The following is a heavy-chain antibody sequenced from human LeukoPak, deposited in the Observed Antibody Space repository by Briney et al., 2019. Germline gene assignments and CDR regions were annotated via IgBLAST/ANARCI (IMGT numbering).Heavy chain of an antibody. CDR3: ARPPRNYYYDSSGTAFDI. CDR2: INHSGST. CDR1: GGSFSGYY. J-gene: IGHJ3*02. Sequence: SETLPLTCAVYGGSFSGYYWSWIRQPPGKGLEWIGEINHSGSTNYNPSLKSRVTISVDTSKNQFSLKLSSVTAADAAVYYCARPPRNYYYDSSGTAFDIWGQGTMVTVSS. D-gene: IGHD3-22*01. V-gene: IGHV4-34*01.